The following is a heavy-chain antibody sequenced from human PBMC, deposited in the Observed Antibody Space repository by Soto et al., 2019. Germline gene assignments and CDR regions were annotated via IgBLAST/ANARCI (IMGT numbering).Heavy chain of an antibody. V-gene: IGHV3-43*01. D-gene: IGHD5-18*01. CDR1: GFTFDDHT. Sequence: GSLRLSCAASGFTFDDHTLHWVRQAPGKGLEWVSLISWDGGSAYYADSVKGRFTISRDNIKDSLYLQMNSLRTDDTALYYCVKDGTVDGYVGAFGIWGQGTMVTVSS. CDR2: ISWDGGSA. CDR3: VKDGTVDGYVGAFGI. J-gene: IGHJ3*02.